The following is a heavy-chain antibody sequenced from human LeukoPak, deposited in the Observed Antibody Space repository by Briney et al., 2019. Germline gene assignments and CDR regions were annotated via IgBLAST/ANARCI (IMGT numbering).Heavy chain of an antibody. CDR2: INHSGST. CDR1: GGSFSGYY. Sequence: SETLSLTCAVYGGSFSGYYWSWIRQPPGKGLEWIGEINHSGSTNYNPSLKSRVTISVDTSKNQFSLKLNSVTAADTAVYYCARERGRTYYDCWSGYGIEFDYWGQGTLVTVSS. J-gene: IGHJ4*02. V-gene: IGHV4-34*01. CDR3: ARERGRTYYDCWSGYGIEFDY. D-gene: IGHD3-3*01.